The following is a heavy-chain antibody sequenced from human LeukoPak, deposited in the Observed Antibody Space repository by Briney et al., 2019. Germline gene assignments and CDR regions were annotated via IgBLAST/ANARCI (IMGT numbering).Heavy chain of an antibody. Sequence: GASVKVSCKASGYTFTGYYMHWVRQAPGQGLEWMGWISAYNGNTNYAQKLQGRVTMTTDTSTSTAYMELRSLRSDDTAVYYCARETMVRGVIFYDYWGQGTLVTVSS. CDR2: ISAYNGNT. D-gene: IGHD3-10*01. J-gene: IGHJ4*02. CDR3: ARETMVRGVIFYDY. CDR1: GYTFTGYY. V-gene: IGHV1-18*04.